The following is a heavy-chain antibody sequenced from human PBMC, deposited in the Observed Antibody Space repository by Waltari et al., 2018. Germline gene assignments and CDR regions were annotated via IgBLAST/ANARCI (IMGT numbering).Heavy chain of an antibody. CDR3: ARVAQKTYRSPVPGRDYYYGMDV. J-gene: IGHJ6*02. CDR1: GFTFGNHR. Sequence: EETVVESGGGLVQPGESLRLPCVASGFTFGNHRQHCVVRPPGQGLVWVSGMKSDESMTSYADSVKGRFTISRDNAKKTLYLQMNRLRAEDTAVYYCARVAQKTYRSPVPGRDYYYGMDVWGQGTTVTVSS. D-gene: IGHD1-1*01. CDR2: MKSDESMT. V-gene: IGHV3-74*01.